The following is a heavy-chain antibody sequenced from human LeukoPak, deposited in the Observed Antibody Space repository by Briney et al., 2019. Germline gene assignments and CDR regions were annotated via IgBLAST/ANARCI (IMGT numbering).Heavy chain of an antibody. V-gene: IGHV3-48*04. J-gene: IGHJ5*02. CDR3: AREGIFSLDP. CDR1: GFTFSSYS. Sequence: GGSLRLSCAASGFTFSSYSMNWVRQAPGKGLEWVSYISSSSSTIFYADSVKGRFTISRDNAKNSLYLQMNSLRAEDTAVYYCAREGIFSLDPWGQGTLVTVSS. D-gene: IGHD3-9*01. CDR2: ISSSSSTI.